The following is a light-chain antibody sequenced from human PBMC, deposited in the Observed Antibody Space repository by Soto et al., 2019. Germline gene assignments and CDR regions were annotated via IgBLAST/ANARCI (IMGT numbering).Light chain of an antibody. CDR1: QSVSRYY. J-gene: IGKJ4*01. V-gene: IGKV3D-7*01. Sequence: TVLTQSPATLSLSPGERATLSCRASQSVSRYYLSWYQQKPGQAPRLLIYGASTRATGIPARFSGSGSGTDFTHTITSLQLEDFAVYYCQQALSFGGGTRVEI. CDR3: QQALS. CDR2: GAS.